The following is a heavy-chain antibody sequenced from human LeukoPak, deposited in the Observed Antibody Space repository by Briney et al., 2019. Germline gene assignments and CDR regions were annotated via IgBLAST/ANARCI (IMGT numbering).Heavy chain of an antibody. D-gene: IGHD6-13*01. CDR1: GFTFSTAW. CDR3: AGYSSSWEVVY. Sequence: GGSLRLSCADSGFTFSTAWMSWVRQAPGKGLEWVGRIKSITDGGTTDYAAPVKGRFTISRDNAKNSLYLQMNSLRAEDTAVYYCAGYSSSWEVVYWGQGTLVTVSS. J-gene: IGHJ4*02. V-gene: IGHV3-15*01. CDR2: IKSITDGGTT.